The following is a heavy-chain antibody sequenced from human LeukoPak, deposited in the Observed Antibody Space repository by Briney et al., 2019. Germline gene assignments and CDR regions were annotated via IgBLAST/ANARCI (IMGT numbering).Heavy chain of an antibody. Sequence: SETLSLTCTVSGGSISSSSYYWGWIRQPPGKGLEWIGSIYYSVSTYYNPSLKSRVTISVDTSKNQFSLKLSSVPAADTAVYYCARRAPAAIDYWGQGTLVTVSS. D-gene: IGHD2-2*01. J-gene: IGHJ4*02. CDR3: ARRAPAAIDY. CDR2: IYYSVST. CDR1: GGSISSSSYY. V-gene: IGHV4-39*01.